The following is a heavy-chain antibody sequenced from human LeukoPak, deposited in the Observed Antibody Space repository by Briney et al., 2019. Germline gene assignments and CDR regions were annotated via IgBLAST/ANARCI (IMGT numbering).Heavy chain of an antibody. Sequence: GGSLRLSCAASGFTFSSYGMHWVRQAPGKGLEWVAFIRYDGSNKYYADSVKGRFTISRDNSKNTLYLQMNSLRAEDTAVYYCAKDIQIVGATTGYFDYWGQGALVTVSS. J-gene: IGHJ4*02. CDR3: AKDIQIVGATTGYFDY. CDR1: GFTFSSYG. D-gene: IGHD1-26*01. V-gene: IGHV3-30*02. CDR2: IRYDGSNK.